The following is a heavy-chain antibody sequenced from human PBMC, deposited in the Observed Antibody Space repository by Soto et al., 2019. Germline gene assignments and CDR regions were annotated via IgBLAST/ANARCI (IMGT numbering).Heavy chain of an antibody. J-gene: IGHJ4*02. V-gene: IGHV3-74*01. Sequence: EVQLVESGGGLVQPGGSLRLSCAASGFTFSSYWMHWVRQAPGKGLVWVSRINSDGSSTSYADSVKGRFTISRDNAKNTLYLQMNSLRAEDTAVYYCARGGYDSSGYYGSEYFDYWGQGTLVTVSS. CDR2: INSDGSST. CDR3: ARGGYDSSGYYGSEYFDY. CDR1: GFTFSSYW. D-gene: IGHD3-22*01.